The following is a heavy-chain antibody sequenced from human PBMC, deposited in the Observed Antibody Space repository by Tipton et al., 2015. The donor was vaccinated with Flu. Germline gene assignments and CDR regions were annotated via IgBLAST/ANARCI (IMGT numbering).Heavy chain of an antibody. D-gene: IGHD7-27*01. J-gene: IGHJ4*02. CDR3: ATLTGDDY. CDR2: ISYDGSNK. Sequence: RSLRLSCVASGFTFSYYAMHWVRQTPGKGLEWVAVISYDGSNKYYADSVKGRFTISRDNTKKSLYLQLNSLRAEDTAIYYCATLTGDDYWGQGIMVTVSS. V-gene: IGHV3-30*03. CDR1: GFTFSYYA.